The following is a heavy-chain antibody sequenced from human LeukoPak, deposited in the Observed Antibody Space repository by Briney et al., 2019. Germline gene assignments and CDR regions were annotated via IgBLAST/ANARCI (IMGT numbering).Heavy chain of an antibody. D-gene: IGHD5-24*01. CDR2: IYYSGST. CDR3: ARLGDGSNRQDY. Sequence: SETLSLTCTVSGGSISSYYWSWIRQPPGKGLEWIGSIYYSGSTYYNPSLKSRVTISVDTSKNHFSLKLSSVTAADTAVYYCARLGDGSNRQDYWGQGTLVTVSS. V-gene: IGHV4-59*05. J-gene: IGHJ4*02. CDR1: GGSISSYY.